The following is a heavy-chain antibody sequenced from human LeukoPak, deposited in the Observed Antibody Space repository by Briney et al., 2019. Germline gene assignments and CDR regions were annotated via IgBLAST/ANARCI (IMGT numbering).Heavy chain of an antibody. V-gene: IGHV3-23*01. CDR2: ISGSGGST. J-gene: IGHJ4*02. CDR1: GFTFSSYA. D-gene: IGHD3-22*01. Sequence: GGSLRLSCAASGFTFSSYAVSWVRQAPGKGLEWVSAISGSGGSTYHADSVKGRFTISRDNSKNTLYLQMNSLRAEDTAVYYCAKTYYYDSSGYLYYFDYWGQGTLVTVSS. CDR3: AKTYYYDSSGYLYYFDY.